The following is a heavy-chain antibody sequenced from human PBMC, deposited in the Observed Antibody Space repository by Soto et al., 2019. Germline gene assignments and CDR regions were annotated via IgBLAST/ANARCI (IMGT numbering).Heavy chain of an antibody. D-gene: IGHD6-25*01. J-gene: IGHJ4*02. V-gene: IGHV1-18*01. CDR3: ASDQSGPD. CDR2: ISGYSGQT. CDR1: GDSFSQFG. Sequence: HVLLVQSGPGGRKPGASVNVSCMASGDSFSQFGINWVRQAPGQGLEWLGWISGYSGQTNYEQRFQGRVTMTIDTSTTTAYMELRTLRSDDTAVYFCASDQSGPDWRQGTVVNVSS.